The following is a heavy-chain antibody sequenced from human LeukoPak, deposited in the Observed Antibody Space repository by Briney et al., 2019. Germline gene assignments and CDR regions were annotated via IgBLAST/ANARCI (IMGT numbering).Heavy chain of an antibody. Sequence: GGSLRLSCAASGFTFSNAWMSWVRQAPGKGLEWVSVIHTGGGTYYPDAVQGRFNISRASSKNTLHLHMNSMRAEDTAIYYCARVVCLSGIGYFDYWGRGNLVTVSS. V-gene: IGHV3-53*01. CDR2: IHTGGGT. J-gene: IGHJ4*02. CDR3: ARVVCLSGIGYFDY. CDR1: GFTFSNAW. D-gene: IGHD3-10*01.